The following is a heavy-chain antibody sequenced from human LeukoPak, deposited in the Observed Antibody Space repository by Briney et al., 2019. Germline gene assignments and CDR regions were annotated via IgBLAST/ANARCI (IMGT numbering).Heavy chain of an antibody. CDR1: GFTFSSYS. D-gene: IGHD3-22*01. CDR2: IGSSSSYI. CDR3: ARTLTRYYYDSSGALDY. Sequence: PGGSLRLSCAASGFTFSSYSMNWVRQAPGKGLEWVSSIGSSSSYISYADSVKGRFTISRDNAKNSLYLQMNTLRAEDTAVYYCARTLTRYYYDSSGALDYWGQGTLVTVSS. J-gene: IGHJ4*02. V-gene: IGHV3-21*01.